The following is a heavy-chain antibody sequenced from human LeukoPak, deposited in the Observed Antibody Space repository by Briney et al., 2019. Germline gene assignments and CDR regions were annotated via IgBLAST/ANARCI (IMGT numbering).Heavy chain of an antibody. D-gene: IGHD6-6*01. J-gene: IGHJ4*02. CDR2: ISYSGSPI. Sequence: PGGSLRLSCAASGFTFSIYEMNWVRQAPGKGLEWFSYISYSGSPIYYADSVKGRFTISRDNAKNSLHLQMNSLRAEVTAVYYCATVGTAARPGYWGQGTLVTVSS. CDR3: ATVGTAARPGY. V-gene: IGHV3-48*03. CDR1: GFTFSIYE.